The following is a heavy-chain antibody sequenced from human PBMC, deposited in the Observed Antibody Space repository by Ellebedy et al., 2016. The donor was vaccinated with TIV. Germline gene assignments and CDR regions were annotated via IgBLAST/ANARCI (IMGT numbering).Heavy chain of an antibody. CDR1: GYTFTSYG. V-gene: IGHV1-69*13. D-gene: IGHD6-19*01. CDR3: ATVFMAVAGVAFDY. Sequence: SVKVSCXASGYTFTSYGISWVRQAPGQGLEWMGGIIPIFGTANYAQKFQGRVTITADESTSTAYMELSSLRSEDTAVYYCATVFMAVAGVAFDYWGQGTLVTVSS. J-gene: IGHJ4*02. CDR2: IIPIFGTA.